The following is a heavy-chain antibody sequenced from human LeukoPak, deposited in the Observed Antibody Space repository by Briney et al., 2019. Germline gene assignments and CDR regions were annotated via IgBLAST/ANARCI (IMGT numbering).Heavy chain of an antibody. CDR3: ARDLSQRELDY. D-gene: IGHD1-26*01. Sequence: ASVTVSCTASGYTFTSYGISWVRQAPGQGLEWMGWISAYSGNTNYAQKLQGRVTMTTDTSTSTAYMELRSLRSDDTAVYYCARDLSQRELDYWGQGTLVTVSS. J-gene: IGHJ4*02. V-gene: IGHV1-18*01. CDR1: GYTFTSYG. CDR2: ISAYSGNT.